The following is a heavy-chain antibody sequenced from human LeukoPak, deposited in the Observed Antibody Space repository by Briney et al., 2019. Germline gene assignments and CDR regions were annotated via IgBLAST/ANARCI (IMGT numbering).Heavy chain of an antibody. CDR1: GYTFTSYY. CDR3: ARDPARYYDSSGFLY. V-gene: IGHV1-46*01. J-gene: IGHJ4*02. D-gene: IGHD3-22*01. CDR2: INPSGGST. Sequence: VASVKVSCNASGYTFTSYYMHWVRQAPGQGLEWMGIINPSGGSTSYAQKFQGRVTMTRDTSTSTVYMELSSLRSEDTAVYYCARDPARYYDSSGFLYWGQGTLVTVSS.